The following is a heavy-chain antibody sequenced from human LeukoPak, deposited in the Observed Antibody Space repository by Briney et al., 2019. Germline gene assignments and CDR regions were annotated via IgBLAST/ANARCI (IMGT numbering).Heavy chain of an antibody. CDR1: GGSFSGYY. CDR2: INHSGST. D-gene: IGHD6-13*01. Sequence: PSETLSLTCAVYGGSFSGYYWSWIRQPPGKGLEWIGEINHSGSTNYNPSLKSRVTISVDTSKNQFSLKLSSVTAADTAVYYCARAVGGAAAELVDYWGQGTLVTVSS. V-gene: IGHV4-34*01. CDR3: ARAVGGAAAELVDY. J-gene: IGHJ4*02.